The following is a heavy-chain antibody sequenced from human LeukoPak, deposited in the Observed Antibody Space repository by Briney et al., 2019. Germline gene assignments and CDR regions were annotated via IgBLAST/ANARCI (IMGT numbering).Heavy chain of an antibody. J-gene: IGHJ4*02. CDR1: GFTFTDYG. CDR3: ARMDLGGGAHTDS. CDR2: IWFDGDDT. Sequence: PGGSLRLSCAASGFTFTDYGMHWVRQAPGKGLEWLALIWFDGDDTNYADSAKGRFTISRDNSKNTVYLQMNSLRTEDTAVYYCARMDLGGGAHTDSWGQGTLVTVSS. V-gene: IGHV3-33*01. D-gene: IGHD1-26*01.